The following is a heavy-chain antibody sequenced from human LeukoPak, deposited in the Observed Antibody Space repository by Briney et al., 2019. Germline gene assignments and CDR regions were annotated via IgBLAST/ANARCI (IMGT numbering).Heavy chain of an antibody. D-gene: IGHD3-10*01. CDR2: INPNSGDT. V-gene: IGHV1-2*02. CDR1: GYTFTDYY. CDR3: ARVRDLWFGDFDY. Sequence: ASVKVSCKASGYTFTDYYMHWVRQAPGQGLEWMGWINPNSGDTNYAQKFQGRVTMTRDTSISTAYMELSRLRSDDTAVYYCARVRDLWFGDFDYWGQGTLVTVSS. J-gene: IGHJ4*02.